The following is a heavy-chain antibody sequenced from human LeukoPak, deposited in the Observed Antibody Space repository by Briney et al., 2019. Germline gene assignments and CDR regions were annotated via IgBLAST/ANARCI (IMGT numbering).Heavy chain of an antibody. CDR1: GFTFSSYW. V-gene: IGHV3-74*01. CDR3: ARDSYCGGDCLVSGHTQLGFDY. D-gene: IGHD2-21*01. CDR2: INSDGSST. J-gene: IGHJ4*02. Sequence: GSLRLSCAASGFTFSSYWMHWVRQAPGKGLVWVSRINSDGSSTSYADSVKGRFTISRDNAKNTLYLQMNSLRAEDTAAYYCARDSYCGGDCLVSGHTQLGFDYWGQGTLVTVSS.